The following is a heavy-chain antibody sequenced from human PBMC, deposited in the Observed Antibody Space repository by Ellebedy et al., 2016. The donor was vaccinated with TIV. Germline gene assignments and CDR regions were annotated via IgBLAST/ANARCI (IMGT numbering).Heavy chain of an antibody. CDR1: GYTFTGYY. V-gene: IGHV1-2*06. CDR2: INVNDGDT. Sequence: AASVKVSCKGSGYTFTGYYMHWVRQAPGQGLEWMGRINVNDGDTKYAQKFQGRVTMTTDTSTSTAYMDLRSLRSDDTAVYFCARTSILTSNFDYWGQGTLVSVSS. CDR3: ARTSILTSNFDY. J-gene: IGHJ4*02. D-gene: IGHD2-21*01.